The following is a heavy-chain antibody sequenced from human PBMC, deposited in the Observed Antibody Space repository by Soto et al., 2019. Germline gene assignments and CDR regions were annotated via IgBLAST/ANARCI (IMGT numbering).Heavy chain of an antibody. V-gene: IGHV5-51*03. Sequence: EVQLVQSGAEVKKPGESLKISCKGSGYSFTSYWIAWVRQMSGKGLEWMGIIYPGDSDTRYSPSFQGQVTISADKSITTAYVQWSSLKASDTAMYYCAKLPYGAATGNKYYFDYWGQGTLVTVSS. CDR1: GYSFTSYW. D-gene: IGHD6-13*01. J-gene: IGHJ4*02. CDR3: AKLPYGAATGNKYYFDY. CDR2: IYPGDSDT.